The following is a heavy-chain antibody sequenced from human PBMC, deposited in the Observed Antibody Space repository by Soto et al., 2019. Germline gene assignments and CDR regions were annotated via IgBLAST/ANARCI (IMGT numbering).Heavy chain of an antibody. CDR1: GYTFTSYD. CDR3: ARDFIERQPPDVYYYYGMDV. D-gene: IGHD3-16*02. J-gene: IGHJ6*02. Sequence: GASVKVSCKASGYTFTSYDINWVRQAPGQGLEWMGIISPSGGSTSYAQKFQGRVTMTRDTSTSTVYMELSSLRSEDTAVYYCARDFIERQPPDVYYYYGMDVWGQGTTVTVSS. CDR2: ISPSGGST. V-gene: IGHV1-46*01.